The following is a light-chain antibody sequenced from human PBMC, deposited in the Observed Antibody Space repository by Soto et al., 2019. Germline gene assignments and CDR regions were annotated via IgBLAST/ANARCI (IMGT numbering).Light chain of an antibody. J-gene: IGLJ1*01. Sequence: QSALTQPASVSGSPRQSITISCTGTSSDVGGYNYDSWYQQHPGKAPKLMIYDVSNRPSGVSNRFSGSKSGNTASLTISGLQAEDEADYYCSSYTSSSTLVFGTGTKLTVL. CDR2: DVS. V-gene: IGLV2-14*01. CDR1: SSDVGGYNY. CDR3: SSYTSSSTLV.